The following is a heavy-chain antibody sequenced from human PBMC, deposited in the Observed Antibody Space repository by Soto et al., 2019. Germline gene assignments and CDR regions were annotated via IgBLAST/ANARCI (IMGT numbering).Heavy chain of an antibody. V-gene: IGHV3-23*01. CDR3: AKRSSSSTFDY. J-gene: IGHJ4*02. CDR2: ISGSDDST. D-gene: IGHD6-6*01. CDR1: GFTFSSYA. Sequence: EVQLLESGGGLVQPGESLRLSCAASGFTFSSYAMSWVRQAPGKGLEWVSVISGSDDSTYYADSVKGRFTISRDNSKTTLYLQRNSLRAEDTAVYYCAKRSSSSTFDYWGQGTLVTVSS.